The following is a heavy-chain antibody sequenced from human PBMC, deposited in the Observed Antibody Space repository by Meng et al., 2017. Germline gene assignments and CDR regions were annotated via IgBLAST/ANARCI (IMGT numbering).Heavy chain of an antibody. D-gene: IGHD3-10*01. CDR3: SRGYYYGSGSNFDY. CDR2: IYYSGST. CDR1: GGSISSYY. J-gene: IGHJ4*02. Sequence: GSLRLSCTVSGGSISSYYWSWIRQPPGKGLEWIGYIYYSGSTNYNPSLKSRVTISVDTSKNQFSLELSSVTAADTAVYYCSRGYYYGSGSNFDYWGQGTLVTVSS. V-gene: IGHV4-59*01.